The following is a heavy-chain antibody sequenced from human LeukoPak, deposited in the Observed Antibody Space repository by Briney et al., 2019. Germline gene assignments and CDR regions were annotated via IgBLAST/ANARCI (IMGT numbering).Heavy chain of an antibody. CDR3: AHRPYYGSGRHLFDY. CDR2: IYWNDDK. V-gene: IGHV2-5*01. CDR1: GFSLSTSGVG. Sequence: SGPTLVNPTQTLTLTCTFSGFSLSTSGVGVGWILQPPGKALEWLALIYWNDDKRYSPSLKSRLTITKDTSKNQVVLTMTNMDPVDTATYYCAHRPYYGSGRHLFDYWGQGTLVTVSS. J-gene: IGHJ4*02. D-gene: IGHD3-10*01.